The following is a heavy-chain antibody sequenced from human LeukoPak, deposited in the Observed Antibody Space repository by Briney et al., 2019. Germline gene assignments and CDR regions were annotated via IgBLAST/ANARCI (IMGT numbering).Heavy chain of an antibody. Sequence: GGSLRLSCAASGFTFSSYEMNWVRQAPGKGLEWVSYISSSGSTIYYADSVKGRFTISRDNAKNSLYLQMNSLRAEDTAVYYCARDRVAVVRGVSALDYWGQGTLVTVSS. V-gene: IGHV3-48*03. CDR1: GFTFSSYE. CDR2: ISSSGSTI. D-gene: IGHD3-10*01. J-gene: IGHJ4*02. CDR3: ARDRVAVVRGVSALDY.